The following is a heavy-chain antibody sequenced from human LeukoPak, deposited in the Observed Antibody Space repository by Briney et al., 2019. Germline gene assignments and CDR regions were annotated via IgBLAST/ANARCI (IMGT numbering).Heavy chain of an antibody. D-gene: IGHD6-13*01. V-gene: IGHV4-39*07. CDR2: IYYTGGT. CDR1: GGSISSRTYY. CDR3: SGERAGTIIDY. J-gene: IGHJ4*02. Sequence: PSETLSLTCTVSGGSISSRTYYRGWIRQAPGKGLEWIGSIYYTGGTYDNPSLKSRVTISLDTSKNQFSLSLSSVTAADAAVYYCSGERAGTIIDYWGQGTLVTVSS.